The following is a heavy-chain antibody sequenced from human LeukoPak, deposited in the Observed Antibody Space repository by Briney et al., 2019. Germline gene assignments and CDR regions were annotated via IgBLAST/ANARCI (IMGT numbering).Heavy chain of an antibody. CDR2: ISYDGSNK. D-gene: IGHD6-13*01. Sequence: PARSLRLSCAASGFTFSSYAMHWVRQAPGKGLEWVAVISYDGSNKYYADSVKGRFTISRDNSKNTLYLQMNSLRAEDTAVYYCARGQRTSWYTNFDYWGQGTLVTVSS. CDR1: GFTFSSYA. J-gene: IGHJ4*02. V-gene: IGHV3-30-3*01. CDR3: ARGQRTSWYTNFDY.